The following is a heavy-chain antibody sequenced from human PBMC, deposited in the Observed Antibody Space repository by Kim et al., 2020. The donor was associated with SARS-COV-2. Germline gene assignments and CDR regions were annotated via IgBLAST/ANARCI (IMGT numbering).Heavy chain of an antibody. CDR2: ISSSGSTI. Sequence: GGSLRLSCAASGFTFSDYYMRWIRQAPGKGPEWVSYISSSGSTIYYADSVKGRFTISRDNAKNSLYLQMNSLRAEDTAVYYCARDFGGREWVRETLIDYWGQRSLVTVSS. CDR1: GFTFSDYY. D-gene: IGHD3-3*01. V-gene: IGHV3-11*01. CDR3: ARDFGGREWVRETLIDY. J-gene: IGHJ4*02.